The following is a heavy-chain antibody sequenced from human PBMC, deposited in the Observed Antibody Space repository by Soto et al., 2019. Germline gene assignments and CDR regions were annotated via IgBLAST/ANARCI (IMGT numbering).Heavy chain of an antibody. Sequence: LRLSCAASGFTFSNFWMSWARQAPGKGLEWVANIKGDGSVTQYVASVEGRFTISRDNAKYSLYLQMNSLRVEDTALYYCVIPTRAVRGMGVWGQGTTVTVSS. CDR1: GFTFSNFW. V-gene: IGHV3-7*03. CDR3: VIPTRAVRGMGV. J-gene: IGHJ6*02. CDR2: IKGDGSVT. D-gene: IGHD6-6*01.